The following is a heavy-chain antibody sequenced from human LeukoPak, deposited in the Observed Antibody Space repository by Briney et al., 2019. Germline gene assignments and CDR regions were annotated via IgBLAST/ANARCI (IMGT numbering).Heavy chain of an antibody. CDR1: GFTFSSYA. J-gene: IGHJ5*01. Sequence: GGSLRLSCAASGFTFSSYAMDWVRQAPGKGLEWVAVISYDGSNKYYADSVKGRFTISRDNSKYTLYLQMKSLRAEDTAVYYCAKESTVTPGSVNWFDSWGQGTLVTVSS. V-gene: IGHV3-30*04. D-gene: IGHD4-17*01. CDR2: ISYDGSNK. CDR3: AKESTVTPGSVNWFDS.